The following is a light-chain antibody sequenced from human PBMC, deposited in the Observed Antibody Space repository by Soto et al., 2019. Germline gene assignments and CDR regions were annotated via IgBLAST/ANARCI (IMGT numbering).Light chain of an antibody. CDR2: GAS. J-gene: IGKJ1*01. Sequence: EIVMTQSPATLSVSPGEGATLSCRASQSVRSNLAWYQQKPGQAPRLLIYGASTRATGTPARFSGTESGTEFTLTISSLQSEDFAVYYCQQYDNRTPWTFGQGTRVEIK. V-gene: IGKV3-15*01. CDR3: QQYDNRTPWT. CDR1: QSVRSN.